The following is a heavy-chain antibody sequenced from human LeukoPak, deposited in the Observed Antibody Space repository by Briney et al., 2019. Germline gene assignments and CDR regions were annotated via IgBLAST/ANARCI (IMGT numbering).Heavy chain of an antibody. CDR2: ISGSGGST. CDR1: GFTFSSYA. Sequence: GGSLRLSCAASGFTFSSYAISWVRQAPGKGLEWVSAISGSGGSTYFADSLKGRFTISRDNSKNTLYLQLNSLRAEDTAVYYCAKGVRAVAGTSWPNWGQGNLVTVSS. V-gene: IGHV3-23*01. CDR3: AKGVRAVAGTSWPN. J-gene: IGHJ4*02. D-gene: IGHD6-19*01.